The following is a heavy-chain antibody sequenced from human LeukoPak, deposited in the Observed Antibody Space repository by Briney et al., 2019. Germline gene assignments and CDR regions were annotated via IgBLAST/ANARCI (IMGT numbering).Heavy chain of an antibody. CDR2: IYTSGST. Sequence: SQTLSLTCTVSGGSISSGSHYWSWIRQPAGKGLEWIGRIYTSGSTNYNPSLKSRVTISVDTSKDQFSLKLSSVTAADTAVYYCARVRPYYDSSGYTPYYFDYWGQGTLVTVSS. D-gene: IGHD3-22*01. J-gene: IGHJ4*02. CDR1: GGSISSGSHY. CDR3: ARVRPYYDSSGYTPYYFDY. V-gene: IGHV4-61*02.